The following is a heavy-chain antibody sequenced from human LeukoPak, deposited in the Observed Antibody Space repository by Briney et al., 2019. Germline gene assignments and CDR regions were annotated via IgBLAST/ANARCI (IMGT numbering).Heavy chain of an antibody. V-gene: IGHV6-1*01. CDR3: ARGKYSSFDI. D-gene: IGHD6-13*01. Sequence: SQTLSLTCDISGDSLSTNGVAWNWNRQSPSRGLEWLGRTYYRSKWSFEYALSVKSRISINADTSKNQFSLQLSSVTPEDTAVYYCARGKYSSFDIWGQGTLVTVSS. CDR2: TYYRSKWSF. J-gene: IGHJ4*02. CDR1: GDSLSTNGVA.